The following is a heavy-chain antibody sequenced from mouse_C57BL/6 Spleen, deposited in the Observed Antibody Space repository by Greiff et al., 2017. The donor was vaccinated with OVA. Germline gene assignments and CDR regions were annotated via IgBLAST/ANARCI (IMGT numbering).Heavy chain of an antibody. CDR3: ALRTSLYYAMDY. CDR2: IYPSDSET. J-gene: IGHJ4*01. V-gene: IGHV1-61*01. Sequence: QVQLQQPGAQLVRPGSSVKLSCKASGYTFTSYWMDWVKQRPGPGLAWIGNIYPSDSETPYNQKFKDKATLTVDKSSSTAYMQLSSLTSEDSAVDYCALRTSLYYAMDYWGQGTSVTVSS. CDR1: GYTFTSYW.